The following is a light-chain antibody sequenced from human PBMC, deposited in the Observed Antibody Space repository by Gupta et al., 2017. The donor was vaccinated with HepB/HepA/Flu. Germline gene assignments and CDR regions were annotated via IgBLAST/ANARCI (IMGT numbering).Light chain of an antibody. CDR1: ILSNRY. J-gene: IGLJ2*01. CDR2: KDR. CDR3: QATDNKGPVL. Sequence: SSELPQPPSVSVFPGRTARIICSGDILSNRYAYCNQQKPGQALLWMIYKDRKRPSWIPERFSGSSSATTVTLIISGDQEDDEADDYCQATDNKGPVLFGGGTKLTVL. V-gene: IGLV3-25*03.